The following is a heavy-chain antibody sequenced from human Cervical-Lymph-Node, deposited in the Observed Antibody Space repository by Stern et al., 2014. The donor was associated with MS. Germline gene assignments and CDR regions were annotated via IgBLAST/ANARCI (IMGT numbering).Heavy chain of an antibody. V-gene: IGHV3-21*01. D-gene: IGHD2/OR15-2a*01. CDR1: RVTFSTYT. Sequence: EVQRVESRGGLVKPGGSMRPSCGAPRVTFSTYTTNWVRQATRKGLEWVSSINSSRNYIYYKGSVKGRFTISRDNNSNEVCSPINSLRAEDTAVYYCASAPEKAPQYLDYWGQGTLVTLSS. CDR2: INSSRNYI. CDR3: ASAPEKAPQYLDY. J-gene: IGHJ4*02.